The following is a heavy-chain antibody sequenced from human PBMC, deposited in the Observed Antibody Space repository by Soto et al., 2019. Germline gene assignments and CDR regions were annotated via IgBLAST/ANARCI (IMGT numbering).Heavy chain of an antibody. CDR2: IWYDGSNK. D-gene: IGHD6-25*01. J-gene: IGHJ4*02. Sequence: QVQLVESGGGVVQPGRSLRLSCAASGFTFSSYGMHWVRQAPGKGLEWVAVIWYDGSNKYYADSVKGRFTISRDNSKNTLYLKMNSLRAEDTAVYYCARDKGGSFDYWGQGTLVTVSS. V-gene: IGHV3-33*01. CDR1: GFTFSSYG. CDR3: ARDKGGSFDY.